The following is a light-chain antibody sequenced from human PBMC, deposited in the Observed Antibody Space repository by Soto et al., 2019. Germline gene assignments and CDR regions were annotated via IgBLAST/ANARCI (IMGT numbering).Light chain of an antibody. CDR2: GAS. Sequence: DIQITQSPASLSACLLDIVTITCRTSQSISIYLNWYQLKPGKAPNLLMYGASYLKSGVPTRFSGSGSGTEFTLTISSLQSEDFTIYYCQYYNNWLATFGGGTKVDIK. V-gene: IGKV1-39*02. J-gene: IGKJ4*01. CDR1: QSISIY. CDR3: QYYNNWLAT.